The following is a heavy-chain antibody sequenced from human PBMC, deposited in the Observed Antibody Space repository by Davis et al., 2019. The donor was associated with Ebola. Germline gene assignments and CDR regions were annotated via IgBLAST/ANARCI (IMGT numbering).Heavy chain of an antibody. CDR2: IYYNGRT. V-gene: IGHV4-39*07. D-gene: IGHD3-22*01. CDR1: GGSISSGTYY. CDR3: ARDRRDSRAYGF. J-gene: IGHJ4*02. Sequence: SETLSLTCSVSGGSISSGTYYWGWVRQPPGKGLEWIGSIYYNGRTYYSSSLESRVTISVDTSKNQSSLKLTSVTAADTAVYYCARDRRDSRAYGFWGQGTLVTVSS.